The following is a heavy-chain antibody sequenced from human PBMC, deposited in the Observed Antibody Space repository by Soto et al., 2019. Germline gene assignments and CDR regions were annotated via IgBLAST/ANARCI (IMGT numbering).Heavy chain of an antibody. Sequence: QVQLVESGGGVVQPGRSLRLSCAASGFTFSSYGMHWVRQAPGKGLEWVAVISYDGSNKYYADSVKGRFTISRDNSKNRLYLQMNSLRAEDTAVYYCAKEFDYYDSSGCLFDYWGQGTLVTVSS. CDR1: GFTFSSYG. CDR2: ISYDGSNK. V-gene: IGHV3-30*18. CDR3: AKEFDYYDSSGCLFDY. J-gene: IGHJ4*02. D-gene: IGHD3-22*01.